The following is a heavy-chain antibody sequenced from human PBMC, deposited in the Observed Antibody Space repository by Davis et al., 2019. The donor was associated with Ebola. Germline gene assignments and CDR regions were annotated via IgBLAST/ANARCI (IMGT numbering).Heavy chain of an antibody. Sequence: PSETLSLTCTVSGGSISSGGYYWSWIRQHPGKGLECIGYIYYSGSTCNNPSLKSRVTISVDTSKTQFSLKLSSVTAADTAVYYCARSSSGYYYYYAMDVWGQGTTVTVSS. CDR1: GGSISSGGYY. D-gene: IGHD3-22*01. J-gene: IGHJ6*02. V-gene: IGHV4-31*03. CDR3: ARSSSGYYYYYAMDV. CDR2: IYYSGST.